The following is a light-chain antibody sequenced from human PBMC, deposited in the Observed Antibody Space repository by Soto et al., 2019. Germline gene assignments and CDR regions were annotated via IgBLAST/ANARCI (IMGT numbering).Light chain of an antibody. CDR3: CSYSTSSSLVYV. V-gene: IGLV2-14*01. Sequence: QSALTQPASVSGSPGQSITISCSGTSGDIGYYTFVSWFQHHPGKAPKLIIYEVSHRPSGVSDRFSASKSGDTASLTIAGLQPEDEADYYCCSYSTSSSLVYVFGTGTKLTV. CDR1: SGDIGYYTF. J-gene: IGLJ1*01. CDR2: EVS.